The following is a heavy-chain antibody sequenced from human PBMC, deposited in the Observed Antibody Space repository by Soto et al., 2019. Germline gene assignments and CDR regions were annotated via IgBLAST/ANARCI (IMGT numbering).Heavy chain of an antibody. V-gene: IGHV4-39*01. J-gene: IGHJ4*02. CDR3: ARLGYSSSPLIDS. Sequence: QLQLQGSGPGLVKPSETLSLTCSLSSGSIRTSRYYWGWIRQPPGKGLERIGHIYYSGYTNYNPSLKSRVTISVDTSNNQFSLKLTSVTAADTAVYYCARLGYSSSPLIDSWGQGTLVTVSS. CDR2: IYYSGYT. CDR1: SGSIRTSRYY. D-gene: IGHD6-13*01.